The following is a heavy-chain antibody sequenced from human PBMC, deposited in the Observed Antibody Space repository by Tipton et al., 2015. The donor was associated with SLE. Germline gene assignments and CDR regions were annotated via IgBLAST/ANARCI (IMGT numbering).Heavy chain of an antibody. Sequence: QLVQSGAEVKKPGSSVKVSCKASGGTFSSYAISWVRQAPGQGLEWMGDIIPIFGTANYAQKFQGRVTITADESTSTAYMDLSSLRAEDTAVYYCAKDVGSGWYWDYFDYWGQGTLVTVSS. CDR1: GGTFSSYA. V-gene: IGHV1-69*01. J-gene: IGHJ4*02. CDR3: AKDVGSGWYWDYFDY. D-gene: IGHD6-19*01. CDR2: IIPIFGTA.